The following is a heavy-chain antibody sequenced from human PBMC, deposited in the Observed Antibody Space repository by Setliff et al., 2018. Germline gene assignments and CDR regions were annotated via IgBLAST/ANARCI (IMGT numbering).Heavy chain of an antibody. D-gene: IGHD2-21*01. CDR3: ARVALVVVIRNAFDI. CDR1: GGSISSGSYY. CDR2: IYTSGST. Sequence: ASETLSLTCTVSGGSISSGSYYWSWIRQPAGKGLEWIGRIYTSGSTNYNPSLKSRVTISVDTSKNQFSLKLSSVTAADTAVYYCARVALVVVIRNAFDIWGQGTMVTVSS. J-gene: IGHJ3*02. V-gene: IGHV4-61*02.